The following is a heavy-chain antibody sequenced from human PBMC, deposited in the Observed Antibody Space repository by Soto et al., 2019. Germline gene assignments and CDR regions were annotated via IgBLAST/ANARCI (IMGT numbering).Heavy chain of an antibody. CDR1: GGSISSSSYY. CDR2: IYYSGST. J-gene: IGHJ5*02. D-gene: IGHD1-26*01. CDR3: ARSLVGATFAWFDP. Sequence: SETLSLTCTVSGGSISSSSYYWGWIRHPPGKGLEWIGSIYYSGSTYYNPSLKSRVTISVDTSKNQFSLKLSSVTAADTAVYYCARSLVGATFAWFDPWGQGTLVTVS. V-gene: IGHV4-39*01.